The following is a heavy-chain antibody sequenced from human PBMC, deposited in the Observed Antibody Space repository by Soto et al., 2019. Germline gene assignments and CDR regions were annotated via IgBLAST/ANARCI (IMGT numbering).Heavy chain of an antibody. J-gene: IGHJ4*02. Sequence: PVGALRLSSEASGFTCIKYAMSWVRQAQGKGPERVSATGGSGDTRYCVDAVKVRVTISRDNYEKRLYLQMNSLRAEDTAVYYCAKMVHGGYVSHFDSWGQGTLVTVSS. CDR3: AKMVHGGYVSHFDS. V-gene: IGHV3-23*01. CDR1: GFTCIKYA. D-gene: IGHD5-12*01. CDR2: TGGSGDTR.